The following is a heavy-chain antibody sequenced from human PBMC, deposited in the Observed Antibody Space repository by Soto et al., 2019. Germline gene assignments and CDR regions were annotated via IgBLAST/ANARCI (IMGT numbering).Heavy chain of an antibody. Sequence: QVQLVQSGAEVKKPGASVKVSCKASGYTFTSYGISWVRQAPGQGLEWMGWISAYNGNTNYAQKLQGEVTMSTDEATSTAYRELRSLRSADTAGYYCAGGSGVEAATRWWFDPWGQGTPVTVSS. CDR1: GYTFTSYG. D-gene: IGHD2-15*01. CDR2: ISAYNGNT. J-gene: IGHJ5*02. CDR3: AGGSGVEAATRWWFDP. V-gene: IGHV1-18*01.